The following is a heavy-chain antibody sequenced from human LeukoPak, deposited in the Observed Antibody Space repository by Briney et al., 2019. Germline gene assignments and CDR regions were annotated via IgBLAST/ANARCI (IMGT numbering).Heavy chain of an antibody. Sequence: GGSLRLSCAASGFTFSSYNMNWVRQAPGKGLEWVPYISSSSSTIYYADSVKGRFTISRDNPKNSLYLQMNSLRDEDTAVYYCARDYYDRTGYHDAFDIWGLGTMVTVSS. D-gene: IGHD3-22*01. CDR2: ISSSSSTI. CDR1: GFTFSSYN. CDR3: ARDYYDRTGYHDAFDI. V-gene: IGHV3-48*02. J-gene: IGHJ3*02.